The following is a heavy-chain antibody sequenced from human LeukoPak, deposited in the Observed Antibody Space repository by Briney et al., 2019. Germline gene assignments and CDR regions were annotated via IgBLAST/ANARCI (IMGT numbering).Heavy chain of an antibody. CDR2: ISSKAYGGTT. D-gene: IGHD2-15*01. V-gene: IGHV3-49*03. J-gene: IGHJ3*02. CDR1: GFTFGGYA. CDR3: TRDIVVVVAAYPHDAFDI. Sequence: GGSLRLSCTASGFTFGGYAMSWFRQAPGKGLEWVGFISSKAYGGTTEYAAPVKGRFTISRDDSKSIAYLQMNSLKTEDTAVYYCTRDIVVVVAAYPHDAFDIWGQGTMVTVSS.